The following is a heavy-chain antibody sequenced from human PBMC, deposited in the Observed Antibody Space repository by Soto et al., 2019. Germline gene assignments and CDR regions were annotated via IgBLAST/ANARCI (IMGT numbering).Heavy chain of an antibody. Sequence: DVQLFDSGGGLVQPGGSLRLSCAASGFTFSSHAMSWVRQAPGKGLEWVSSVSVYGDTYYTDSVKGRFTISRDNSKTTLFLQMSSLRAEDTAVYYCAKDYYFDCWGQGTLVTVSS. CDR1: GFTFSSHA. J-gene: IGHJ4*02. CDR2: VSVYGDT. V-gene: IGHV3-23*01. CDR3: AKDYYFDC.